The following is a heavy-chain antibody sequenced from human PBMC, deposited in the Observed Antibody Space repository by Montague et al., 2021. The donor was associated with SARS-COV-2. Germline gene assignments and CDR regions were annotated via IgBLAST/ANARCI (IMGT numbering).Heavy chain of an antibody. V-gene: IGHV2-5*02. CDR1: GFSRTTSGVG. D-gene: IGHD3-9*01. J-gene: IGHJ4*02. Sequence: PALAKPTQTLTLTCTFSGFSRTTSGVGVGWIRQPPGKALEWLALIYWDDDKRYSPSLKSRLTITKDTSKKQVVLTLTNMDPVDTATYYCARTYYDILPNLYYFDYWGQGTLVTVSS. CDR3: ARTYYDILPNLYYFDY. CDR2: IYWDDDK.